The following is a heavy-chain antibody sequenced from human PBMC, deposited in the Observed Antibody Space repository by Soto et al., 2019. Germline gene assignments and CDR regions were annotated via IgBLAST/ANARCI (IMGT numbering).Heavy chain of an antibody. Sequence: PGGSLRLSCAASGFTFSDYYMSWIRQAPGKGLEWVSYISSSSSYTNYADSVKGRFTISRDNAKNSLYLQMNSLRAEDTAVYYCARGRMGPTSNLDVWGQGTTVTVSS. J-gene: IGHJ6*02. D-gene: IGHD2-8*01. CDR1: GFTFSDYY. CDR3: ARGRMGPTSNLDV. CDR2: ISSSSSYT. V-gene: IGHV3-11*06.